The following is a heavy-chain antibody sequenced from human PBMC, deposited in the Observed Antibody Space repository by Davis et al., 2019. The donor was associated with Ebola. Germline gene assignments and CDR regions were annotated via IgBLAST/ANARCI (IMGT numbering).Heavy chain of an antibody. J-gene: IGHJ4*02. D-gene: IGHD1-1*01. V-gene: IGHV6-1*01. CDR2: TYYNSKWYN. CDR3: ARGWLRTKFDY. Sequence: HSQTLSLTCAISGDSVSSNSAAYNWIRQSPSRGLEWLGRTYYNSKWYNDYAVSVKSRITISPDTSKNQFSLQLNSVTPEDTAVYFCARGWLRTKFDYWGQGTLVTVSS. CDR1: GDSVSSNSAA.